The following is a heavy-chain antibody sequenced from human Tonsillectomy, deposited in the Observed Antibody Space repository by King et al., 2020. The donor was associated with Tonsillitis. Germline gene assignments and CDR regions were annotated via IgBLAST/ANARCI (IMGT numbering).Heavy chain of an antibody. V-gene: IGHV3-21*01. CDR3: ARRASVRGIDY. J-gene: IGHJ4*02. D-gene: IGHD3-10*01. CDR1: GFIFSTHT. CDR2: ISGISRGV. Sequence: VQLVESGGGLVKPGGSLRLSCAASGFIFSTHTMTWVRQAPGKGLEWVSSISGISRGVSYADSVKGRFTISRDDDEKSVFLHMNGLRVEDTAVYYCARRASVRGIDYWGQGTLVIVSS.